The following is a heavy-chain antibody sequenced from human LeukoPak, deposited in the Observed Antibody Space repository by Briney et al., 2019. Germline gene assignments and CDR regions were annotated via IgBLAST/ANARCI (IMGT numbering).Heavy chain of an antibody. CDR3: ARDQLWFGELLYQFDY. J-gene: IGHJ4*02. CDR2: ISAYNGNT. CDR1: GYTFTSYG. V-gene: IGHV1-18*04. D-gene: IGHD3-10*01. Sequence: GASVKVSCKASGYTFTSYGISWVRQAPGQGLEWMGWISAYNGNTNYAQKLQGRVTMTTDTSTSTAYMELRSLRSDDTAVYYCARDQLWFGELLYQFDYRGQGTLVTVSS.